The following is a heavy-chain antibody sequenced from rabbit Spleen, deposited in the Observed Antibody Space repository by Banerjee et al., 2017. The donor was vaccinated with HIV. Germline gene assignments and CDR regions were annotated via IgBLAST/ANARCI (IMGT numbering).Heavy chain of an antibody. V-gene: IGHV1S45*01. CDR1: GFSFSSNW. CDR3: ARNYVNAFDP. J-gene: IGHJ2*01. Sequence: LEESGGGLVKPGGTLTLTCTVSGFSFSSNWICWVRQAPGKGLEWIACIDTNDGDTDYANWPKGRFTISKPSSTTVTLQMTSLTAADTATYFCARNYVNAFDPWGPGTLVTDS. CDR2: IDTNDGDT. D-gene: IGHD1-1*01.